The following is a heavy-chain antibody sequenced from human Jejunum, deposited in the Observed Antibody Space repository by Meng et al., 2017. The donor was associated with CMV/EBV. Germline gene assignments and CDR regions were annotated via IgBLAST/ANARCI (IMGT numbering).Heavy chain of an antibody. J-gene: IGHJ4*02. CDR2: ISGSGGTT. V-gene: IGHV3-23*01. CDR1: GFTFSNYA. CDR3: AKLIDY. Sequence: LKISCATSGFTFSNYAMSWVRQIPGKGLEWVSAISGSGGTTYYADSVKGRFTISRDNSKNTLYLQMNSLRAEDTAVYYCAKLIDYWGQGTLVTVSS.